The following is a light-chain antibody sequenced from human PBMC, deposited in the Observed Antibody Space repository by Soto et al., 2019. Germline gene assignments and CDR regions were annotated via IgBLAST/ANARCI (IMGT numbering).Light chain of an antibody. J-gene: IGKJ3*01. V-gene: IGKV1-5*01. CDR3: QQYSRSPFT. CDR1: QSISEW. Sequence: DIHMTQSPSTLSASVGDRVTITCRASQSISEWLNWYQQKPGRAPKLLIYDVSSLESGVPSRFSGSGSETEFTLTISSLQPDDFATYYCQQYSRSPFTFGPGTKVDIK. CDR2: DVS.